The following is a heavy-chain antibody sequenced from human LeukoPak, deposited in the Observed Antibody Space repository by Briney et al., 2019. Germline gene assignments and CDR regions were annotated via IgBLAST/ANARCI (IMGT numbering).Heavy chain of an antibody. D-gene: IGHD6-13*01. CDR2: IYYSGGT. Sequence: SETLTLTCTVSGGSISSGGYYWSWIRQHPGKGLEWNVYIYYSGGTYSNPSLKSQVIISVNASKNQFSLILSSFTADATALYFCFVSWIVQGAFDIWGQGTMIVVSS. CDR3: FVSWIVQGAFDI. J-gene: IGHJ3*02. CDR1: GGSISSGGYY. V-gene: IGHV4-31*08.